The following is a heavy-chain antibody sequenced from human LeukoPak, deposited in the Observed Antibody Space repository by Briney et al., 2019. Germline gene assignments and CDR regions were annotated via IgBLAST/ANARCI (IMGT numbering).Heavy chain of an antibody. CDR1: GFTFSSYA. CDR2: ISYDGSNK. D-gene: IGHD3-3*01. Sequence: GGSLRLSCAASGFTFSSYAMHWVRRAPGKGLEWVAVISYDGSNKYYADSVKGRFTISRDNSKNTLYMQMNSLRAEDTAVYYCARAPTWRPYWYFDLWGRGTLVTVSS. V-gene: IGHV3-30-3*01. J-gene: IGHJ2*01. CDR3: ARAPTWRPYWYFDL.